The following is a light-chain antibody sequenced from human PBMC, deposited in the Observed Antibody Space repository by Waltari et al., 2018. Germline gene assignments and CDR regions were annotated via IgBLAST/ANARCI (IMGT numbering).Light chain of an antibody. CDR1: SGSLSTTPY. CDR3: ALYMGSGIWV. V-gene: IGLV8-61*01. Sequence: QTVVTQEPSLSVSPGGTVPLPCALSSGSLSTTPYPPWYQQTPGQAPRTLVYKANARSSGVPDRFSGSILGNTAALTITGAQADDESDYYCALYMGSGIWVFGGGTRLTVL. J-gene: IGLJ3*02. CDR2: KAN.